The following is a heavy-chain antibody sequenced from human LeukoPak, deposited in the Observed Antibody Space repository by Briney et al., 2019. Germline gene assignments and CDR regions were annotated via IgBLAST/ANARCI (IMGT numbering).Heavy chain of an antibody. CDR2: ISYSGST. CDR3: ARDGGANWNYDFWSGYLDY. V-gene: IGHV4-59*01. CDR1: GGSISSYY. Sequence: SETLSLTCTVSGGSISSYYWSWIRQPPGKGLEWIGYISYSGSTNYNSSLKSRVTMSLDTSKNQFSLKVTSVSASDTGVYYCARDGGANWNYDFWSGYLDYWGQGTLVTVSS. J-gene: IGHJ4*02. D-gene: IGHD3-3*01.